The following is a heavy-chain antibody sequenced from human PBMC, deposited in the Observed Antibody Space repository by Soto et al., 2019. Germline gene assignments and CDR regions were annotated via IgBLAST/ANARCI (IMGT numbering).Heavy chain of an antibody. CDR1: GGTFSSYT. V-gene: IGHV1-69*02. J-gene: IGHJ4*02. CDR3: AVWYSSSWSALAY. D-gene: IGHD6-13*01. Sequence: QVQMVQSGAEVKKPGSSVKVSCKASGGTFSSYTISWVRQAPGQGLEWMGRIIPILGIANYAQKFQGRFTITANKSTTTAYMELTSPRSEATAVYYCAVWYSSSWSALAYWGKGTLVTVSS. CDR2: IIPILGIA.